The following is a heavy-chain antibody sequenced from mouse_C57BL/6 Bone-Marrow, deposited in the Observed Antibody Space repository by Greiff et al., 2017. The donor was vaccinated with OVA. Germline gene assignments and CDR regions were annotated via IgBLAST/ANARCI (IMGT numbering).Heavy chain of an antibody. CDR1: GYTFTSYW. CDR2: IDPSDSYT. CDR3: ARYYYVYFDY. V-gene: IGHV1-69*01. Sequence: QVQLQQPGAELVMPGASVKLSCKASGYTFTSYWMHWVKQRPGQGLEWIGEIDPSDSYTNYNQKFKGKSTLTVDKSSSTAYIQLSSLTSEDSAVYYCARYYYVYFDYWGQGTTLTVSS. D-gene: IGHD1-1*01. J-gene: IGHJ2*01.